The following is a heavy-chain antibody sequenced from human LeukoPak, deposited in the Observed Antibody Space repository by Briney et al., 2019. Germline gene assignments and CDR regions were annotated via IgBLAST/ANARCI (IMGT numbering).Heavy chain of an antibody. V-gene: IGHV6-1*01. D-gene: IGHD5-18*01. CDR1: GDSVSSNSAA. J-gene: IGHJ4*02. CDR2: TYYRSEWHN. Sequence: RSQTLSLTCAISGDSVSSNSAAWNWIRQSPSRGLEWLGRTYYRSEWHNDYAVSVKSRIIISPDTSKNQFSLQLKSVTPEGTAVYYCARDLAGFGGYSYGMVDYWGQGTLVTVSS. CDR3: ARDLAGFGGYSYGMVDY.